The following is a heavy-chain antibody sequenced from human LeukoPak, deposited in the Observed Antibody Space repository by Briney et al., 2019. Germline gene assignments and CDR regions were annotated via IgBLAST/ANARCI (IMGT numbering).Heavy chain of an antibody. Sequence: GGSLRLSCAASGFTFSSYAMSWVRQAPGKGLEWVSAISGSGGSTYYADSVKGRFTISRDNSKNTLYLQMNSLRAEDTAVYYCAKDIQDYGDYEPYFDYWGQGTLVTVSS. V-gene: IGHV3-23*01. J-gene: IGHJ4*02. CDR1: GFTFSSYA. CDR3: AKDIQDYGDYEPYFDY. CDR2: ISGSGGST. D-gene: IGHD4-17*01.